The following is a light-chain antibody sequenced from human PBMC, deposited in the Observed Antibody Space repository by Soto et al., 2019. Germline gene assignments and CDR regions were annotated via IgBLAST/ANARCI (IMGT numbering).Light chain of an antibody. V-gene: IGKV3-15*01. CDR2: GAS. CDR3: QQSNNWPL. Sequence: EIVMTQSPATLSVSPGERATLSCRASQSISSTLAWYQQEPGQAPRLLIYGASTRAPGIPARFSGSGSGTEFTLTISGLQSEDFAVYYCQQSNNWPLFGQGTKVDIK. CDR1: QSISST. J-gene: IGKJ1*01.